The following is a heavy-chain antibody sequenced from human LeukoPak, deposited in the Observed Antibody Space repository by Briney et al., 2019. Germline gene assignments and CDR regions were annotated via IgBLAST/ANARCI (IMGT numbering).Heavy chain of an antibody. Sequence: GGSLRLSCAASGFIFSSYNMNWVRQAPGKGLEWVSSISSSSSNIYYVDSVKGRFTISRDNAKKLLYLQMNRLRDEDTAVYYCARDLPQYCSGGSCYAGMDVWGKGTTVTVSS. J-gene: IGHJ6*04. D-gene: IGHD2-15*01. V-gene: IGHV3-21*01. CDR1: GFIFSSYN. CDR2: ISSSSSNI. CDR3: ARDLPQYCSGGSCYAGMDV.